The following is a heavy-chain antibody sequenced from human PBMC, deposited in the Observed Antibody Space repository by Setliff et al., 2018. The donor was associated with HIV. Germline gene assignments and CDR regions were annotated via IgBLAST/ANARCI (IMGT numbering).Heavy chain of an antibody. V-gene: IGHV4-39*01. CDR1: GGSISSSSYY. Sequence: SETLSLTCTVSGGSISSSSYYWGWIRQPPGKGLEWIGSIYYSGSTYYNPSLKSRVTISVDTSKNQFSLKLGSVTAADTAVYYCARPADCSSTSCYLWYFDLWGRGTLVTVSS. CDR2: IYYSGST. CDR3: ARPADCSSTSCYLWYFDL. J-gene: IGHJ2*01. D-gene: IGHD2-2*01.